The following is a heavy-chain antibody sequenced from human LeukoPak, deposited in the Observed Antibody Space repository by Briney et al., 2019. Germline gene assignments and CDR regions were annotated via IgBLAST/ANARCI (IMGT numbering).Heavy chain of an antibody. CDR1: GGSISGSSYY. Sequence: SETLSLTCTVSGGSISGSSYYWGWIRQPPGKGLEWIGSIYYSGSTYYNPSLKSRVTISVDTSKNQFSLKLSSVTAADTAVYYCARFDDSSGYYYSFADYWGQGTLVTVSS. J-gene: IGHJ4*02. CDR2: IYYSGST. V-gene: IGHV4-39*01. D-gene: IGHD3-22*01. CDR3: ARFDDSSGYYYSFADY.